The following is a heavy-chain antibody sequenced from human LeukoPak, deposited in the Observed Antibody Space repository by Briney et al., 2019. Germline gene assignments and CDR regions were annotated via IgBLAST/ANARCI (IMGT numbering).Heavy chain of an antibody. CDR1: GGSLTSTSHY. D-gene: IGHD5-12*01. CDR2: VYYGENT. J-gene: IGHJ6*03. Sequence: PSETLSLTCTVSGGSLTSTSHYWGWIRQPPGKGLEWIGTVYYGENTNSNPSLKSRVSISVDPSESQFSLSLTSVTAADTAVYYCARRVATQGYYDYYMDVWGKGTTVTVSS. V-gene: IGHV4-39*01. CDR3: ARRVATQGYYDYYMDV.